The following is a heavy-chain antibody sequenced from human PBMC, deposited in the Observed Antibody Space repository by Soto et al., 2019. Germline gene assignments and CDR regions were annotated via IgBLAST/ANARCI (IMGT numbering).Heavy chain of an antibody. CDR2: IDNSGST. V-gene: IGHV4-61*08. J-gene: IGHJ5*02. CDR1: GGSVSSGGYY. Sequence: QVQLQESGPGLVKPSETLSLTCTVSGGSVSSGGYYWIWIRHPPGKGLEWIWDIDNSGSTNYNPYLRGRVTRSVDKSKNQFPLKLSSVTAADTAVYYCAAGGSGTNGFGRFDPWGQGTLVTVSS. D-gene: IGHD2-8*01. CDR3: AAGGSGTNGFGRFDP.